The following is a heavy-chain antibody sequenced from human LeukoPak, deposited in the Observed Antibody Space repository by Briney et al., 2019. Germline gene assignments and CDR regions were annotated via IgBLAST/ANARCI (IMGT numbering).Heavy chain of an antibody. CDR1: GGSFSGYY. Sequence: PSETLSLTCAVCGGSFSGYYWGWIRQPPGKGLEWIGEINHSGSTNYNPSLKSRVTISVDTSKNQFSLKLSSVTAADTAVYYCARGIEIATIIPFDYWGQGTLVTVSS. J-gene: IGHJ4*02. CDR3: ARGIEIATIIPFDY. D-gene: IGHD5-24*01. V-gene: IGHV4-34*01. CDR2: INHSGST.